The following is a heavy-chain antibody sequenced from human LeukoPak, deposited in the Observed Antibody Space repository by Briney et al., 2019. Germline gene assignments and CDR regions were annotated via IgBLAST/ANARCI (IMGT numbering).Heavy chain of an antibody. CDR1: GYSIRSGYY. Sequence: PSETLSLTCTVSGYSIRSGYYWGWIRQPPGTGLEWIGSIYHSGSTYYNPSLKGRVTISVDTSKNQFSLKLSSVTAADTAVYYCARDGIYSGPQPKRPGWFDPWGQGTLVTVSS. J-gene: IGHJ5*02. CDR2: IYHSGST. D-gene: IGHD1-26*01. CDR3: ARDGIYSGPQPKRPGWFDP. V-gene: IGHV4-38-2*02.